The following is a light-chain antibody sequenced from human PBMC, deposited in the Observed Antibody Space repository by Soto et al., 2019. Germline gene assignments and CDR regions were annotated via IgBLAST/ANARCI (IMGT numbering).Light chain of an antibody. Sequence: QSALTQPASVSGSPGQSITISCTGTSSDVGGYNYVSWYQHHPGKAPKLIIYEVSNRPSGVSNRFSSSKSGNTASLTISGLQAEDEADYYCNSYTSKSTGVFGTGTKVTVL. CDR3: NSYTSKSTGV. J-gene: IGLJ1*01. V-gene: IGLV2-14*01. CDR1: SSDVGGYNY. CDR2: EVS.